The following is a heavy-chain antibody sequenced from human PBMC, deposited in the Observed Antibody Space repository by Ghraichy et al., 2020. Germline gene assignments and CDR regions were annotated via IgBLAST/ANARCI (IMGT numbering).Heavy chain of an antibody. J-gene: IGHJ4*02. CDR2: INPNSGGT. D-gene: IGHD3-3*01. CDR1: GYTFIGYY. CDR3: ARGAYDFWSGQQISMGY. Sequence: ASVKVSCKASGYTFIGYYMHWVRQAPGQGLEWMGRINPNSGGTNYAQKFQGRVTMTRDTSISTAYMELSRLRSDDTAVYYCARGAYDFWSGQQISMGYWGQGTLVTVSS. V-gene: IGHV1-2*06.